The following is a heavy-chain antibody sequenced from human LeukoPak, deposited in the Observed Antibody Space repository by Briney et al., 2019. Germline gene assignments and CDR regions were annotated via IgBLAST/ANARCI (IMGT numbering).Heavy chain of an antibody. CDR2: IWYDGSNK. CDR1: GFTFSSYG. J-gene: IGHJ6*02. Sequence: GRSLRLSCAASGFTFSSYGMHWVRQAPGKGLEWVAVIWYDGSNKYYADSVEGRFTISRDNSKNTLYLQMNSLRAEDTAVYYCARENFPPRSPYYYYGMDVWGQGTTVTVSS. V-gene: IGHV3-33*01. CDR3: ARENFPPRSPYYYYGMDV.